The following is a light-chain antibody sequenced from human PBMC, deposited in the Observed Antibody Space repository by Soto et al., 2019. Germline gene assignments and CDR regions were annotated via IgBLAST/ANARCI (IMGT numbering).Light chain of an antibody. J-gene: IGKJ1*01. CDR1: QRVTANY. Sequence: EIAWTQSPGTLSLSPGERATLSCRASQRVTANYLAWYQQRPGQAPRLLIYAASIGATGGPDRCSGSGSGTDFTLTISRLEDEDLAVYYCLQYGVTLWTFGQGTTVEIK. V-gene: IGKV3-20*01. CDR3: LQYGVTLWT. CDR2: AAS.